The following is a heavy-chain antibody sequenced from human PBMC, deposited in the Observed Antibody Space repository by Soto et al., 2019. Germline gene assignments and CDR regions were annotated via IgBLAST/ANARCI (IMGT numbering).Heavy chain of an antibody. CDR1: GYIFVNYG. CDR2: ISPYSGNT. Sequence: QVQLVQSGDEVRKPGSTVKVSCKASGYIFVNYGIAWVRQAPGQGLEWMGWISPYSGNTHYASKVQGRITTTTDTTTSTVYMDAGSLTSDDTAVYSCARVENYVTPTPHDVWGQGTTVTVSS. V-gene: IGHV1-18*01. D-gene: IGHD3-16*01. J-gene: IGHJ6*02. CDR3: ARVENYVTPTPHDV.